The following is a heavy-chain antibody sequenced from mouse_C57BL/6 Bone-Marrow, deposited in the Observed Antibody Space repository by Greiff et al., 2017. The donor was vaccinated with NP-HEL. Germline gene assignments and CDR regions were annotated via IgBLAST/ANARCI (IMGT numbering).Heavy chain of an antibody. CDR3: ARWGHYYGSSYGYYAMDY. CDR1: GYTFTSYW. J-gene: IGHJ4*01. D-gene: IGHD1-1*01. CDR2: IDPSDSYT. Sequence: QVQLQQPGAELVRPGTSVKLSCKASGYTFTSYWMHWVKQRPGQGLEWIGVIDPSDSYTNYNQKFKGKATLTVDTSSSTAYMQLSSLTSEDSAVYYCARWGHYYGSSYGYYAMDYWGQGTSVTVSS. V-gene: IGHV1-59*01.